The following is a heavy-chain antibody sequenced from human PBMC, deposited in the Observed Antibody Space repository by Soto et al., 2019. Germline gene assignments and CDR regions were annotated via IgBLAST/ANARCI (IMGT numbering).Heavy chain of an antibody. CDR1: GFTFSSYA. D-gene: IGHD6-19*01. J-gene: IGHJ6*02. Sequence: LRLSCAASGFTFSSYAMSWVRQAPGKGLEWVSAISGSGGSTYYADSVKGRFTISRDNSKNTLYLQMNSLRAEDTAVYYCAKALAVAAYYYYYGMDVWGQGTTVTVSS. V-gene: IGHV3-23*01. CDR2: ISGSGGST. CDR3: AKALAVAAYYYYYGMDV.